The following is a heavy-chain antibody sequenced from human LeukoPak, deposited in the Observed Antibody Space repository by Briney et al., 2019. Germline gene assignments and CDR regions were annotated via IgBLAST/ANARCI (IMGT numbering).Heavy chain of an antibody. D-gene: IGHD3-16*01. J-gene: IGHJ5*02. Sequence: SETLSLTCTVSGGSISSYYWSWIRQPPGKGLEWIGYIYYSGSTNYNPSLKSRVTISVDTSKNQFSLKLSSVTAADTAVYYCARQSMVTFNWFDPWGQGTLVTVSS. CDR1: GGSISSYY. CDR2: IYYSGST. CDR3: ARQSMVTFNWFDP. V-gene: IGHV4-59*01.